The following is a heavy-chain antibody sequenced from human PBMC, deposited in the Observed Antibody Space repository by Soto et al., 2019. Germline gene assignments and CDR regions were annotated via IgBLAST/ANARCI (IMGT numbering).Heavy chain of an antibody. CDR1: GFAFWGDW. J-gene: IGHJ5*02. D-gene: IGHD3-10*01. V-gene: IGHV3-7*01. Sequence: EVQLVESGGDLVQPGGSLRLSCVASGFAFWGDWMSWVRQAPGKGLEWVANIKQDGSEKQYLDSVRGRFTISRDNSKNSVYLQMNSLRAEDTGVYYCARDFSGVDSYGRGESWGQGTLVTVSS. CDR3: ARDFSGVDSYGRGES. CDR2: IKQDGSEK.